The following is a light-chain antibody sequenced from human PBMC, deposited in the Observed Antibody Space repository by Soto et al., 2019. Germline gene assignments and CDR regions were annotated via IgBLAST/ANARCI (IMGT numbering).Light chain of an antibody. CDR1: QSVSSSY. CDR3: QQYGSSLLT. V-gene: IGKV3-20*01. Sequence: IVFTQSPGTLSFXPXEXXTXXXSASQSVSSSYLAWYQQKPGQAPRLLIYGASSRATGIPDRFSGSGSGTDFTLTISRLEPEDFAVYYCQQYGSSLLTFGGGTKVDI. J-gene: IGKJ4*01. CDR2: GAS.